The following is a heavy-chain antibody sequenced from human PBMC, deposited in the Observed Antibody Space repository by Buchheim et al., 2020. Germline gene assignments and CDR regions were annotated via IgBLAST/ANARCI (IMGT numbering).Heavy chain of an antibody. Sequence: QVQLQESDPGLVKPSQTLSLTCTVSGGSVSSGGYSWNWIRQHPGKGLEWIGYIAYSGTSYNPSLKSRVTMTVDTSKNQFSLKLTSVTVADTAVYYCARDRGYSHGYGNWFDPWGQGTL. CDR1: GGSVSSGGYS. CDR2: IAYSGT. V-gene: IGHV4-31*03. J-gene: IGHJ5*02. CDR3: ARDRGYSHGYGNWFDP. D-gene: IGHD5-12*01.